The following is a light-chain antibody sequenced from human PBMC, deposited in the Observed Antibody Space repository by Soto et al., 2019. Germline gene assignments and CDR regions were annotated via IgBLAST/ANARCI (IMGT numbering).Light chain of an antibody. J-gene: IGKJ5*01. Sequence: EIVLTQSPGTLSLSPGERATLSCRASQSITSDLAWYQEKPGQAPRLLIYASSNRATGTPDRFSGSASGPDFTLTINRLEPEDFAVYYCQLYGISPQFGQGTRLEIK. V-gene: IGKV3-20*01. CDR2: ASS. CDR3: QLYGISPQ. CDR1: QSITSD.